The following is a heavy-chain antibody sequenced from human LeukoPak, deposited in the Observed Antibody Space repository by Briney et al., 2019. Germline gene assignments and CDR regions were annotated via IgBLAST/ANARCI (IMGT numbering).Heavy chain of an antibody. V-gene: IGHV1-69*05. CDR1: GGTFSIYA. J-gene: IGHJ5*02. CDR3: AVPYYYDSSGYPTGLDP. Sequence: SVKVSCKASGGTFSIYAISWVRQDPGQGLEWMGGIIPIFGTANYAQKFQGRVTITTDESTSTAYMELSSLRSEDTAVYYCAVPYYYDSSGYPTGLDPWGQATLVTDSS. CDR2: IIPIFGTA. D-gene: IGHD3-22*01.